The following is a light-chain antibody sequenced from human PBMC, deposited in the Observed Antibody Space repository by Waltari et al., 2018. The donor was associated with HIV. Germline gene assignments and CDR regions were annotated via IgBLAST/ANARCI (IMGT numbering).Light chain of an antibody. Sequence: DIQMTQFLSSLSASVGDTVTITCRAGQQISDYLKWYQQKPGKAPKHLIYAASSLQSGVPSRFSGSESGADFTLTISSLQPEDFATYYYQQSYNVPPYTFGQGTKLQIK. CDR1: QQISDY. CDR3: QQSYNVPPYT. CDR2: AAS. J-gene: IGKJ2*01. V-gene: IGKV1-39*01.